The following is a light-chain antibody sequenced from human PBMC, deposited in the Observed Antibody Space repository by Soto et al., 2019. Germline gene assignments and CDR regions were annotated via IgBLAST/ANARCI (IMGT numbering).Light chain of an antibody. CDR3: QQYGSSPGIT. V-gene: IGKV3-20*01. Sequence: EIELTQSPGTLSLSPGERATLSCRASQSISSNYLAWYQQKPGQAPSLLIYGASSRTTGIADRFCGSGSVRDFSLIISRLVHDDFAVFYCQQYGSSPGITFGGGTKVEIK. J-gene: IGKJ4*01. CDR1: QSISSNY. CDR2: GAS.